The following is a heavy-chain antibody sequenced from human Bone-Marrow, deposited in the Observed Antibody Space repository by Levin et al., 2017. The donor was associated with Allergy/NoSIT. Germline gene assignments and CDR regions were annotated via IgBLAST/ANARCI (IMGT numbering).Heavy chain of an antibody. CDR1: GASMTRHY. CDR3: AGGRGVVDV. CDR2: INYSGTT. Sequence: SETLSLTCTVSGASMTRHYWNWIRQSPDKGLEWIGYINYSGTTKYNPSLNSRFTISIDTSRSHFSLSLSSVTAADTAVYYCAGGRGVVDVWGQGKTVIVSS. D-gene: IGHD3-10*01. J-gene: IGHJ6*02. V-gene: IGHV4-59*11.